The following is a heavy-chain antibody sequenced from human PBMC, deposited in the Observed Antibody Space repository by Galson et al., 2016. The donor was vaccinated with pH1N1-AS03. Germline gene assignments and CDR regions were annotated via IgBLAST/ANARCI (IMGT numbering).Heavy chain of an antibody. D-gene: IGHD3-3*01. V-gene: IGHV1-2*02. Sequence: SVKVSCKASGYTFTGYYMHWVRQAPGQGLEWMGWISPNSGGTNYAQKFQGRVTMTRDTSISTDYMELSRLRSDDTAVYYCARVEWSDSYCDYWGQGMLVTVSS. CDR1: GYTFTGYY. J-gene: IGHJ4*02. CDR2: ISPNSGGT. CDR3: ARVEWSDSYCDY.